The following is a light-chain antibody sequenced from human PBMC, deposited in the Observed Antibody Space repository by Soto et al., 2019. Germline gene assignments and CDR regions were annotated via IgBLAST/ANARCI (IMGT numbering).Light chain of an antibody. J-gene: IGKJ4*01. CDR1: QNINNY. CDR3: QQYNTYPLT. Sequence: DIQMTQSPSSLSASLLDRVTSTGQASQNINNYLNWYQQKPGRAPKLLIYDASNLEAGVPSRFSGSGSGTEFTLTISSLQPDDFATYYCQQYNTYPLTFGGGTKVDI. CDR2: DAS. V-gene: IGKV1-33*01.